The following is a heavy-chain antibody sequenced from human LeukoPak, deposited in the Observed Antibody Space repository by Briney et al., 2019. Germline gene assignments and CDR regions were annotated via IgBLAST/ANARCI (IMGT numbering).Heavy chain of an antibody. D-gene: IGHD6-13*01. CDR2: IYYSGST. CDR3: ARGRGRSWSNWFAP. Sequence: SETLSLTCTVSGGSISSYYWTWIRQPPGKGLEWIGYIYYSGSTNDNPSLTSRVTISVDPSKNQFSLNLSAVTAADTAVYYCARGRGRSWSNWFAPWGQRTLVTVSS. CDR1: GGSISSYY. V-gene: IGHV4-59*01. J-gene: IGHJ5*02.